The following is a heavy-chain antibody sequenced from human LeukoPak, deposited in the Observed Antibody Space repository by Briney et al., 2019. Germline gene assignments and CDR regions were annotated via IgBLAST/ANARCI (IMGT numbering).Heavy chain of an antibody. CDR1: GGTFSSYG. J-gene: IGHJ4*02. D-gene: IGHD2-21*02. CDR2: IIPIFGTA. CDR3: ARARPYCGGDCYSDY. Sequence: GASVKVSCKASGGTFSSYGINWVRQAPGQGLEWMGGIIPIFGTANYAQKFQGRVTITADESTSTAYMELSSLRSEDTAVYYCARARPYCGGDCYSDYWGQGTLVTVSS. V-gene: IGHV1-69*13.